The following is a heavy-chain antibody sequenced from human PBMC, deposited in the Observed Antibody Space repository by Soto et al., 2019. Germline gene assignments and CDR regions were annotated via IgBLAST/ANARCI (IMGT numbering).Heavy chain of an antibody. CDR2: IWYDGSNK. CDR1: GFTFSSYG. V-gene: IGHV3-33*01. CDR3: AREGRSGSYYYYYGMDV. J-gene: IGHJ6*02. Sequence: PGGSLRLSCAASGFTFSSYGMHWVRQAPGKGLEWVAVIWYDGSNKYYADSVKGRFTISRDNSKNTLYLQMNSLRAEDTAVYYCAREGRSGSYYYYYGMDVWGQGTTVTVSS. D-gene: IGHD1-26*01.